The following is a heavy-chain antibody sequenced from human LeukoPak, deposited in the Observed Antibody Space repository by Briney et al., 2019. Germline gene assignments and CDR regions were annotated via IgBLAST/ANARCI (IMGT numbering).Heavy chain of an antibody. D-gene: IGHD5-18*01. CDR2: IIPIFGTA. CDR3: ARDALRGYSYGLTIDY. CDR1: GGTFSSYA. V-gene: IGHV1-69*01. J-gene: IGHJ4*02. Sequence: SVKVSCKASGGTFSSYAISWVRQAPGQGLEWMGGIIPIFGTANYAQKFQGRVTITADEYTSTAYMELSSLRSEDTAVYYCARDALRGYSYGLTIDYWGQGTLVTVSS.